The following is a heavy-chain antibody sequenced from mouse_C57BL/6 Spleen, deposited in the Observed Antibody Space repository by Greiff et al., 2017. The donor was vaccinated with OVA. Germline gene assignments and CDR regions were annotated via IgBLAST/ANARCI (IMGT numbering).Heavy chain of an antibody. CDR2: INPSTGGT. V-gene: IGHV1-42*01. CDR1: GYSFTGYY. Sequence: EVQLQQSGPELVKPGASEKISCKASGYSFTGYYMNWVKQSPEKSLEWIGEINPSTGGTTYNQKFKAKATLTVDKSSSTAYMQLKSLTSEDSAVYYCARSDPGGFAYWGQGTLVTVSA. J-gene: IGHJ3*01. CDR3: ARSDPGGFAY.